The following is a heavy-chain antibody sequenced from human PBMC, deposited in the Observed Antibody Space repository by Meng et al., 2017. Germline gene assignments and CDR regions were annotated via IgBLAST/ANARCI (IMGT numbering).Heavy chain of an antibody. Sequence: VQRKQGGAGLLKPSETLSLTCAVYGGSFSGYYWSWIRQPPGKGLEWIGEINHSGSTNYNPSLKSRVTISVDTSKNQFSLKLSSVTAADTAVYYCASDNYYDSSGYSYWYFDLWGRGTLVTVSS. CDR2: INHSGST. D-gene: IGHD3-22*01. CDR3: ASDNYYDSSGYSYWYFDL. J-gene: IGHJ2*01. V-gene: IGHV4-34*01. CDR1: GGSFSGYY.